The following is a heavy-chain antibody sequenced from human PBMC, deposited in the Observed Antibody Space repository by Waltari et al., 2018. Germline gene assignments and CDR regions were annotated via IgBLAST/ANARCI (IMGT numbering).Heavy chain of an antibody. CDR3: AKSRATTYRGHFDY. CDR2: ISDSGGST. Sequence: EVQLLESGGGLVQPGGSLRVSCAVSGFTFSNYAMTWVRQAPGKGLEWVSSISDSGGSTYYADSVKGRFTISRDNSKNTLYLQMDSLRADDTAVYYCAKSRATTYRGHFDYWGQGTLVTVSS. V-gene: IGHV3-23*01. D-gene: IGHD5-12*01. CDR1: GFTFSNYA. J-gene: IGHJ4*02.